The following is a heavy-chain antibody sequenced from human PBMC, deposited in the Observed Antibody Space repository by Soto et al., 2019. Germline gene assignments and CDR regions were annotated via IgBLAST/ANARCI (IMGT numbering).Heavy chain of an antibody. J-gene: IGHJ6*02. D-gene: IGHD3-16*01. V-gene: IGHV4-39*01. CDR3: ARLGKLYGSTYYFGMDV. CDR2: IYYSGTT. CDR1: CGSISSTSYY. Sequence: PSETLSLTCTVSCGSISSTSYYWGWIRQPPGKGLECIGNIYYSGTTYYNPSLKSRLTISVDTSKNQFSLKLTSVTAADTAMYYCARLGKLYGSTYYFGMDVWGQGTTVTVSS.